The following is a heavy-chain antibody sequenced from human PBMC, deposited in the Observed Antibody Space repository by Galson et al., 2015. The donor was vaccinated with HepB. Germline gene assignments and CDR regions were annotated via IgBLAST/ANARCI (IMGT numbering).Heavy chain of an antibody. V-gene: IGHV3-23*01. CDR3: ASMQAYCGGDCSRRPLTS. CDR1: GFTFSSYA. J-gene: IGHJ4*02. D-gene: IGHD2-21*02. Sequence: SLRLSCAASGFTFSSYAMSWVRQAPGKGLEWVSAISGSGGSTYYADSVKGRFTISRDNSKNTLYLQMNSLRAEDTAVYYCASMQAYCGGDCSRRPLTSGGQGTLVTVSS. CDR2: ISGSGGST.